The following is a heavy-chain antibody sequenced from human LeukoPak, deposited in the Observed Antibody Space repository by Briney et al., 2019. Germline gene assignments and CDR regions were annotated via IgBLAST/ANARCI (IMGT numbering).Heavy chain of an antibody. J-gene: IGHJ4*02. CDR1: GFTFSSYE. CDR3: AKNDWSSSFYFGY. V-gene: IGHV3-48*03. D-gene: IGHD3-9*01. CDR2: ITSSGSTI. Sequence: GGSLRLSCAASGFTFSSYEMSWVRQAPGKGLEWVSYITSSGSTIYYADSVKGRFTISRDNAKNSLYLQMNSLRAEDTAVYYCAKNDWSSSFYFGYWGQGTLVTVSS.